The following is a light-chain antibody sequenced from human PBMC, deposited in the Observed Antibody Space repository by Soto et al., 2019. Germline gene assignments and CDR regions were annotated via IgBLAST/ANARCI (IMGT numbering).Light chain of an antibody. CDR1: SSDVGGYNF. CDR3: SSYTSISTYV. Sequence: QSVLTQPAYVSGSPGQSITISSTGTSSDVGGYNFVSWYQQHPDKAPKLMIYDVTNRPSGVSNRFSGSKSGNTASLTISGLQAEDEADYYCSSYTSISTYVFGPGTKVTVL. CDR2: DVT. V-gene: IGLV2-14*01. J-gene: IGLJ1*01.